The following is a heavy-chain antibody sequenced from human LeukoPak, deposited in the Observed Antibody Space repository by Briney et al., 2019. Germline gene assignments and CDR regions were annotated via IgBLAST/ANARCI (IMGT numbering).Heavy chain of an antibody. J-gene: IGHJ4*02. Sequence: PSETLSLTCAVSGGSISSYYWSWIRQPPGKGLEWIGYISYSGSTYYNPSLKSRVTISVDTSKNQFSLKLSSVTAADTAVYYCALGVWFGELSLDYWGQGTLVTVSS. CDR3: ALGVWFGELSLDY. V-gene: IGHV4-59*06. CDR1: GGSISSYY. D-gene: IGHD3-10*01. CDR2: ISYSGST.